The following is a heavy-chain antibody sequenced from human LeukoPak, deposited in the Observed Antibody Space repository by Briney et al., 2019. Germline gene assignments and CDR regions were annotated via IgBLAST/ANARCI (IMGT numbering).Heavy chain of an antibody. Sequence: HPGGSLRLSCAASGFTFSNSAMHSVRQVPGKGLELVSGITGSGDKTYYTDSLKGRFTISRDNSKNTLFLQISSLRADDTAVYYCAKDRVTTVTTFFSQFDFWGQGTLVTVSS. J-gene: IGHJ4*02. D-gene: IGHD4-11*01. CDR2: ITGSGDKT. CDR1: GFTFSNSA. CDR3: AKDRVTTVTTFFSQFDF. V-gene: IGHV3-23*01.